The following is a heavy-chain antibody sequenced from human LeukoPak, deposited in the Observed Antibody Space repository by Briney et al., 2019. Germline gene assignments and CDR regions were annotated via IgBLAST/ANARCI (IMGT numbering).Heavy chain of an antibody. CDR2: ISGDGGST. CDR3: AKDRGGYSYAADY. CDR1: GFTFDDYA. J-gene: IGHJ4*02. V-gene: IGHV3-43*02. Sequence: PVGSLRLSCAASGFTFDDYAMHWVRQAPGKGLEWVSLISGDGGSTYYVDSVKGRFTISSDNSKNSLYLQMNSLRTEDTALYYCAKDRGGYSYAADYWGQGTLVTVSS. D-gene: IGHD5-18*01.